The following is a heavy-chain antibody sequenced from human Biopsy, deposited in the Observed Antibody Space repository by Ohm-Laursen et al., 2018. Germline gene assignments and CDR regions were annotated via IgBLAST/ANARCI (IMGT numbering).Heavy chain of an antibody. Sequence: GSSVKVSCKASGGAFTNYAINWVRQAPGHGLEWMGGIITVSETACYAERFQGRVTITADVTTTTAYMDLSGLRSEDTAVYYCVAYPSSGFFENNDDFAMDVWGQGTTVIVSS. J-gene: IGHJ6*02. CDR1: GGAFTNYA. CDR2: IITVSETA. D-gene: IGHD6-19*01. V-gene: IGHV1-69*01. CDR3: VAYPSSGFFENNDDFAMDV.